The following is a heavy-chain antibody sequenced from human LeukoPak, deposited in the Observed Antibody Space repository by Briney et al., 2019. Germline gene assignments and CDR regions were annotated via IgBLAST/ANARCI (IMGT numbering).Heavy chain of an antibody. CDR2: ISYDGSNK. V-gene: IGHV3-30-3*01. Sequence: GGSLRLSCAASGFTFSSYAMHWVRQAPGEGLEWVAVISYDGSNKYYADSVKGRFTMSRDNSKNTLYLQMNSLRAEDTAVYYCARDTFGAAAGPTLDYWGQGTLVTVSS. D-gene: IGHD6-13*01. CDR3: ARDTFGAAAGPTLDY. CDR1: GFTFSSYA. J-gene: IGHJ4*02.